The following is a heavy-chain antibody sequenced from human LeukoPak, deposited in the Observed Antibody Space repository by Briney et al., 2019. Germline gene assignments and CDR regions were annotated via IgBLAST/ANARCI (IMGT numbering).Heavy chain of an antibody. Sequence: GGSLRLSCAASGFTFSSYWMHWVRQAPGKGLVWVSRINSDGSSTSYADSVKGRFTISRDNAKNTLYLQMNSLRAEDTAMYYCARDALYYYDSSGYSFDYWGQGTLVTVSS. J-gene: IGHJ4*02. V-gene: IGHV3-74*01. D-gene: IGHD3-22*01. CDR3: ARDALYYYDSSGYSFDY. CDR2: INSDGSST. CDR1: GFTFSSYW.